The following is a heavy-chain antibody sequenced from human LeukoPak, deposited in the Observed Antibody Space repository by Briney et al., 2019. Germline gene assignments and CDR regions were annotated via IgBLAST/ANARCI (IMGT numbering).Heavy chain of an antibody. CDR1: GGSFSGYY. D-gene: IGHD3-16*01. J-gene: IGHJ4*02. CDR3: ARRGDRDY. V-gene: IGHV4-34*01. Sequence: PSETLSLTCAVYGGSFSGYYWSWIRQPPGKGLEWIGEINHSGSTNYNPSLKSRVTISVDTSKNQFSLKLSSVTAADTAVYYCARRGDRDYWGQGTLVTVSS. CDR2: INHSGST.